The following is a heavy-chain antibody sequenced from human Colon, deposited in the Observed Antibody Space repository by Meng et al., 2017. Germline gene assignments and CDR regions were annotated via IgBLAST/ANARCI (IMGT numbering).Heavy chain of an antibody. J-gene: IGHJ4*02. CDR2: IIGSGTT. Sequence: GESLKISCAASGFTFSSYAMSWVRQAPGKGLEWVSSIIGSGTTYYADSVKGRFTISRDNSKNTVYLQMNSLRAEDMAIYYCARNRSVAAYWGQGTLVTGSS. V-gene: IGHV3-23*01. D-gene: IGHD6-19*01. CDR3: ARNRSVAAY. CDR1: GFTFSSYA.